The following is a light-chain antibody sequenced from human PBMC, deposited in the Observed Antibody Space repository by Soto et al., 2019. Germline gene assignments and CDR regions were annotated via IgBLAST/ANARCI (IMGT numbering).Light chain of an antibody. V-gene: IGKV3-11*01. CDR2: DAS. CDR3: QHRHNWPTWT. J-gene: IGKJ1*01. CDR1: QSVHSS. Sequence: EIVLTPSPATLSLSPGESATLSCRASQSVHSSLAWFQQKPGQAPRLLIYDASNRATGIPARFSGSGSGTDFTHTISSLEPEDFAVYYCQHRHNWPTWTFGQGTKVDIK.